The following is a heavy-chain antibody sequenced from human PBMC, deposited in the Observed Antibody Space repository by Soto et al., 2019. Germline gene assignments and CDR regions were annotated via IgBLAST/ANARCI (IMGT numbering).Heavy chain of an antibody. CDR2: IKQDGSEK. D-gene: IGHD1-1*01. CDR1: GFTFSSYW. V-gene: IGHV3-7*03. Sequence: PGGSLRLSCAASGFTFSSYWMSWVRQAPGKGLEWVANIKQDGSEKYYADSVKGRFTISRDNAKNSLYLQMNSLRAEDTAVYYCATDRRNWNAPGYYYYGMDVWGQVSTVTVSS. J-gene: IGHJ6*02. CDR3: ATDRRNWNAPGYYYYGMDV.